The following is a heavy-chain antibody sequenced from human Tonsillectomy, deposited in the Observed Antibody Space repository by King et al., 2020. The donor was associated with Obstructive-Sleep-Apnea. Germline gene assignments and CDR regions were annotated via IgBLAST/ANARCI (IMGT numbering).Heavy chain of an antibody. J-gene: IGHJ3*02. CDR3: AREFRKRAPGYCCGGSCYLGAFDI. V-gene: IGHV3-7*03. Sequence: VQLVESGGGLVQPGGSLRLSCAASGFTFSSYWMSWVRQAPGKGLEWVANIKQDGSEKYYVDSVKGRFTISRDNAKNSLYLQMNSLRAEDTAVYYCAREFRKRAPGYCCGGSCYLGAFDIWGQGTMVTVSS. CDR2: IKQDGSEK. CDR1: GFTFSSYW. D-gene: IGHD2-15*01.